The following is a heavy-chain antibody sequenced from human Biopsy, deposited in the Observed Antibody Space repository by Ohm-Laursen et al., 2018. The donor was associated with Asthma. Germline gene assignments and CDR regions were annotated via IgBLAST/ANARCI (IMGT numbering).Heavy chain of an antibody. CDR2: HDHEEGGT. CDR3: ASDFPKDYVRYNFQF. Sequence: ASVKVSCKISGYSLTALSMHWVRQAPRQGLEWMGGHDHEEGGTVSARRFQGRVTMTEDTSTDTAYMELSSLSSDDTAVYYCASDFPKDYVRYNFQFWGQGTLVTVSS. J-gene: IGHJ4*02. V-gene: IGHV1-24*01. CDR1: GYSLTALS. D-gene: IGHD4-17*01.